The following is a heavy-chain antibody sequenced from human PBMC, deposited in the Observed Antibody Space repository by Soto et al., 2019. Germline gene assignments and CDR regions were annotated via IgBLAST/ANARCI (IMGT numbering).Heavy chain of an antibody. CDR2: ISSTTNYI. CDR1: GFTFTRYS. J-gene: IGHJ4*02. V-gene: IGHV3-21*06. Sequence: GGSLRLSCAASGFTFTRYSMNWVRQAPGKGLEWVSSISSTTNYIYYGDSMKGRFTISRDNGKNSLYLEMHSLRAEDTAVYYCARESEDLTSTFDYWAREPWSPSPQ. CDR3: ARESEDLTSTFDY.